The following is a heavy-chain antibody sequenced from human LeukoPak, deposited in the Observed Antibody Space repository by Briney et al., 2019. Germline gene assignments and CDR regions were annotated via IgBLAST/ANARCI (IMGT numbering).Heavy chain of an antibody. Sequence: SVKVSCKASGYTFTSYGISWVRQAPGQGLEWMGGIIPIFGTANYAQKFQGRVTITADESTSTAYMELSSLRSEDTAVYYCARSSIIAAAGPYYFDYWGQGTLVTVSS. J-gene: IGHJ4*02. D-gene: IGHD6-13*01. CDR3: ARSSIIAAAGPYYFDY. CDR1: GYTFTSYG. V-gene: IGHV1-69*13. CDR2: IIPIFGTA.